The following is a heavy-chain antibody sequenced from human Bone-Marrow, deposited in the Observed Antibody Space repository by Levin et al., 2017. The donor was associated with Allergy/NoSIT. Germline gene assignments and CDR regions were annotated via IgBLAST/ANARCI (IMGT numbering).Heavy chain of an antibody. Sequence: TSETLSLTCTISGSSISGFYWNWIRQTPGKGLEWIGYIYYSGNTNYNSSLQSRVTMSVDTAENLSLRLTSLTAADSAIYYCARGNYFSDGSDAVDVWGQGTLVTVSS. CDR2: IYYSGNT. J-gene: IGHJ3*01. CDR1: GSSISGFY. V-gene: IGHV4-59*01. D-gene: IGHD5-24*01. CDR3: ARGNYFSDGSDAVDV.